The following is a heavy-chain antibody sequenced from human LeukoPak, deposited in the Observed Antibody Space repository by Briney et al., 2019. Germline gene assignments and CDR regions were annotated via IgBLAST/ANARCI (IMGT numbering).Heavy chain of an antibody. CDR2: VWYDGSNI. D-gene: IGHD1-26*01. Sequence: GGSLRLSCAASGFTFSSYGMHWVRQAPGKGLEWVAVVWYDGSNIHYVDSVKGRFTISRDNSKSTLYLQMNSLTAEDTAVYYCARGGYSGTYYFDYWGQGTLVTVSS. J-gene: IGHJ4*02. V-gene: IGHV3-33*08. CDR3: ARGGYSGTYYFDY. CDR1: GFTFSSYG.